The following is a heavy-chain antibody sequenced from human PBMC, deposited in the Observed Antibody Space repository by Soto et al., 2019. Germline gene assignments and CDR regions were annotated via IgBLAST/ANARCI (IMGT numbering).Heavy chain of an antibody. CDR1: GFIFSNAW. CDR3: LDYGKFSLVH. Sequence: PGGSLRLSCVASGFIFSNAWMTWFRQAPGKGLEWVGRIVSRAEGAKTDYAAAVKGRFTISRDDSKNTLYLQMDSLKIEDTAINYCLDYGKFSLVHGGQGPRVTVSS. CDR2: IVSRAEGAKT. D-gene: IGHD3-10*01. V-gene: IGHV3-15*04. J-gene: IGHJ4*02.